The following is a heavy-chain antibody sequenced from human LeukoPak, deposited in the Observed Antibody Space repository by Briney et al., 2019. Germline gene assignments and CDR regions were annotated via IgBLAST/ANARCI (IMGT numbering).Heavy chain of an antibody. V-gene: IGHV4-38-2*01. CDR2: IYHSGST. D-gene: IGHD3-3*01. Sequence: SETLSLTCAVSGYSLSSGYHWGWIRQPPGKGLEWIGSIYHSGSTYYNPSLRSRVTISVDTSKNQFSLKLSSVTAADTAVYNCARVETGSSYSSFGYFAFWGQGPLVTVSS. J-gene: IGHJ4*02. CDR3: ARVETGSSYSSFGYFAF. CDR1: GYSLSSGYH.